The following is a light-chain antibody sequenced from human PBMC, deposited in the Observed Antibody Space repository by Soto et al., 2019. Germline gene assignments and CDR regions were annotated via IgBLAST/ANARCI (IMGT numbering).Light chain of an antibody. CDR3: QQSYSTPS. V-gene: IGKV1-39*01. CDR1: QTISNY. CDR2: ATS. J-gene: IGKJ4*01. Sequence: DIQIPQSPSSLSASVGDRVTITCRASQTISNYLNWYQQKPGKVPKLLIYATSSLQSGVPSRFSGSGSGPDFTLTISKLQPEDFATYYCQQSYSTPSFGGGTKVEIK.